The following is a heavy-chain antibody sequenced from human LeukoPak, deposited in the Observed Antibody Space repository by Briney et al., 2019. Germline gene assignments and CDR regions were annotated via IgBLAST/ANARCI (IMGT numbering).Heavy chain of an antibody. Sequence: GGSLRLSCAASGFTFSSYSMNWGRQAPGKGLEWVSYISSSSSTIYYADSVKGRFTISRDNAKNSLYLQMNSLRDEDTAVYYCARGGAIVATISAFDIWGQGTMVTVSS. CDR1: GFTFSSYS. J-gene: IGHJ3*02. CDR3: ARGGAIVATISAFDI. CDR2: ISSSSSTI. D-gene: IGHD5-12*01. V-gene: IGHV3-48*02.